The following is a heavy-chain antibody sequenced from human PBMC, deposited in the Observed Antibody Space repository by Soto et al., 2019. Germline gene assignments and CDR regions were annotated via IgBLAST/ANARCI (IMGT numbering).Heavy chain of an antibody. V-gene: IGHV1-69*13. CDR1: GYTFTSYA. CDR3: ARGMNTNYYGMEV. Sequence: SVKVSCKASGYTFTSYAISLVRQAPGQGLEWMGGIIPIFGTANYAQKFQGRVTITADESTSTAYMELSSLRSEDTAVYYCARGMNTNYYGMEVWGQGTTVTVSS. J-gene: IGHJ6*02. CDR2: IIPIFGTA. D-gene: IGHD3-3*01.